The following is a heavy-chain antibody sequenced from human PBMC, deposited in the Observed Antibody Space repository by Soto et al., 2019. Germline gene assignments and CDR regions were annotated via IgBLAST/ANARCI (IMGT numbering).Heavy chain of an antibody. CDR2: ISSSSSTI. J-gene: IGHJ4*02. V-gene: IGHV3-48*01. Sequence: GGSLRLSCAASGFTFSSYSMNWVRQAPGKGLEWVSYISSSSSTIYYADSVKGRFTISRDNAKNSLYLQMNSLRAEDTAVYYCARDPYCSGGSCSDWGQGTLVTVSS. CDR3: ARDPYCSGGSCSD. CDR1: GFTFSSYS. D-gene: IGHD2-15*01.